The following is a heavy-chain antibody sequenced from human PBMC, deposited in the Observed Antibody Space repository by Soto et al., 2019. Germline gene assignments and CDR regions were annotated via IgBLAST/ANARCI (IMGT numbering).Heavy chain of an antibody. J-gene: IGHJ4*02. D-gene: IGHD5-18*01. CDR3: ARVSPQGYSYGYVDY. CDR2: INPNSGGT. CDR1: GYTFTGYY. Sequence: QVQLVQSGAEVKKPGASVKVSCKASGYTFTGYYMHWVRQAPGQGLEWMGWINPNSGGTNYAQKFQGWVTMTRDTSISTAYMELSRLRSDDTAVYYCARVSPQGYSYGYVDYWGQGTLVTVSS. V-gene: IGHV1-2*04.